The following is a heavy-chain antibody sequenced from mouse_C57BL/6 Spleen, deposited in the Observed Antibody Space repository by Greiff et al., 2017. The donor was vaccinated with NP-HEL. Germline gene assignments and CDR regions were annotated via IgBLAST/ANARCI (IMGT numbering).Heavy chain of an antibody. D-gene: IGHD1-1*01. CDR1: GYTFTSYW. CDR3: ARPYYGDYYAMDY. J-gene: IGHJ4*01. V-gene: IGHV1-64*01. Sequence: VQLKESGAELVKPGASVKLSCKASGYTFTSYWMHWVKQRPGQGLEWIGMIHPNSGSTNYNEKFKSKATLTVDKSSSTAYMQLSSLTSEDSAVYYCARPYYGDYYAMDYWGQGTSVTVSS. CDR2: IHPNSGST.